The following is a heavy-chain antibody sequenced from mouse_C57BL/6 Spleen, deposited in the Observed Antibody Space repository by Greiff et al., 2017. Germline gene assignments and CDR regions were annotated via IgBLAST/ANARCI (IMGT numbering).Heavy chain of an antibody. V-gene: IGHV1-54*01. J-gene: IGHJ2*01. Sequence: QVHVKQSGAELVRPGTSVKVSCKASGYAFTNYLIEWVKQRPGQGLEWIGVINPGSGGTNYNEKFKGKATLTADKSSSTAYMQLSSLTSEDSAVYFCARDYYGSSYFDYWGQGTTLTVSS. CDR3: ARDYYGSSYFDY. D-gene: IGHD1-1*01. CDR2: INPGSGGT. CDR1: GYAFTNYL.